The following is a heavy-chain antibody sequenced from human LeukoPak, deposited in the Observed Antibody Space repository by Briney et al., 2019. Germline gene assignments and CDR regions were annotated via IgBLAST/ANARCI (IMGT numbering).Heavy chain of an antibody. CDR3: ARDGRGSGWENADNHHTFSMDV. CDR1: GFTFSDYY. V-gene: IGHV3-11*01. D-gene: IGHD1-14*01. CDR2: ITGDGTVI. Sequence: GGPLRLSCAASGFTFSDYYMSWIRQAPGKGLEWLSYITGDGTVIFYVDSVKGRFSISRDNAKNSLYLQMNSLRDEDTAVYYCARDGRGSGWENADNHHTFSMDVWGQGTTVTVSS. J-gene: IGHJ6*02.